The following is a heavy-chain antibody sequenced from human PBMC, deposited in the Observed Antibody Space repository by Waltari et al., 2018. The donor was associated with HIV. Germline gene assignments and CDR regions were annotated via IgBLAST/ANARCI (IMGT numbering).Heavy chain of an antibody. J-gene: IGHJ4*02. D-gene: IGHD6-25*01. CDR2: INHSGRT. CDR3: ARGIATADFFDY. Sequence: QVQLQESGPGLVRPSGTLSLTCTVSGGSIISSDWWAWVRQPPGKGLAWIGEINHSGRTNYNPSLKSRVTISLDKSKIPFSLNLNSVTAADTAVYYCARGIATADFFDYWGQGTLVTVSS. V-gene: IGHV4-4*02. CDR1: GGSIISSDW.